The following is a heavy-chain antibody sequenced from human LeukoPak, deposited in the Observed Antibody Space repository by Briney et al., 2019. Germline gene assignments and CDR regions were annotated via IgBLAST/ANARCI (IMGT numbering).Heavy chain of an antibody. V-gene: IGHV3-30*03. J-gene: IGHJ6*02. Sequence: GGSLRLSCAASGFTFSSYGMHWVRQAPGKGLEWVAVISYDGSNKYYADSVKGRFTISRDNSKNTLYLQMNSLRAEDTAVYYCARRPIKYYYYGMDVWGQGTTVTVSS. CDR3: ARRPIKYYYYGMDV. CDR1: GFTFSSYG. CDR2: ISYDGSNK.